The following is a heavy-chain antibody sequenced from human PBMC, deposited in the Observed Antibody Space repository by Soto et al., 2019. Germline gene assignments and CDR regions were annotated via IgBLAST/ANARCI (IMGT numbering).Heavy chain of an antibody. Sequence: SETLSLTCTVSGGSISSGGYYWSWIRQHPGKGLEWIGYIYYSGSTYYNPSLKSRVTISVDTSKNQFSLKLSSVTAADTAVYYCATGPPSFGVVTPSDPWDQGTLLSVTS. D-gene: IGHD3-3*01. J-gene: IGHJ5*02. V-gene: IGHV4-31*03. CDR2: IYYSGST. CDR1: GGSISSGGYY. CDR3: ATGPPSFGVVTPSDP.